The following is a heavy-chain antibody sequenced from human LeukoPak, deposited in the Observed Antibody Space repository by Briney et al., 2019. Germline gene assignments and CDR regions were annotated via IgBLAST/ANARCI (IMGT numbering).Heavy chain of an antibody. J-gene: IGHJ4*02. V-gene: IGHV4-59*01. CDR1: GGSISSYY. Sequence: KASETLSLTCTVSGGSISSYYWSWIRQPPGKGLAWIGYIYYSGSTNYNPSLKSRVTISVDTSKNQFSLKLSSVTAADTAVYYCARGLEWLLYFDYWGQGTLVTVSS. CDR3: ARGLEWLLYFDY. CDR2: IYYSGST. D-gene: IGHD3-3*01.